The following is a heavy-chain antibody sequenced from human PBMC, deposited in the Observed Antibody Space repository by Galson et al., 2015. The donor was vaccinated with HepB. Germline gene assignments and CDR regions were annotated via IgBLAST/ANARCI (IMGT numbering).Heavy chain of an antibody. Sequence: LSLTCTVSGGSISSYYWNWIRQPPGKGLEWIGYIYYSGSTNYNPSLKSRVTISVDTSKNQFSLKLSSVTAADTAVYYCAREGYYYDSRGHYRRRGLDVWGQGTTVTVSS. D-gene: IGHD3-22*01. CDR3: AREGYYYDSRGHYRRRGLDV. V-gene: IGHV4-59*01. CDR2: IYYSGST. CDR1: GGSISSYY. J-gene: IGHJ6*02.